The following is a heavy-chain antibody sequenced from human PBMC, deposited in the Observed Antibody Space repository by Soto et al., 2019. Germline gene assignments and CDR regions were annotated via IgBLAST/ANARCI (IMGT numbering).Heavy chain of an antibody. Sequence: GESLKISCQGSGYSCTSSYINWVRQMPGKGLEWMGSIDPSDSYTKYSPSFQGHVTISADKSISTAYLQWSTLKASDTAMYFCATYMILVGSDTVDIWGQGTMVTVSS. CDR3: ATYMILVGSDTVDI. CDR2: IDPSDSYT. V-gene: IGHV5-10-1*01. J-gene: IGHJ3*02. CDR1: GYSCTSSY. D-gene: IGHD3-22*01.